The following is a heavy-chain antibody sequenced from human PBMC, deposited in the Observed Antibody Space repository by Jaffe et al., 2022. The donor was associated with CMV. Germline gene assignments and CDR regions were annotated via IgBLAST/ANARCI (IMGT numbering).Heavy chain of an antibody. J-gene: IGHJ5*02. CDR1: GYTFTSYD. D-gene: IGHD6-6*01. CDR3: ARDYSSSSFEPLGWFDP. Sequence: QVQLVQSGAEVKKPGASVKVSCKASGYTFTSYDINWVRQATGQGLEWMGWMNPNSGNTGYAQKFQGRVTMTRNTSISTAYMELSSLRSEDTAVYYCARDYSSSSFEPLGWFDPWGQGTLVTVSS. CDR2: MNPNSGNT. V-gene: IGHV1-8*01.